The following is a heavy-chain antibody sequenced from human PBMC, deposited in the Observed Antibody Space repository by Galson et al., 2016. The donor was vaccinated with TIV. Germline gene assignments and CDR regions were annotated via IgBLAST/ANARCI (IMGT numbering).Heavy chain of an antibody. V-gene: IGHV3-30*18. CDR3: AKVGARGYGDYPYYLAY. CDR2: ISSDGSNK. CDR1: GFTFSIYA. D-gene: IGHD4-17*01. Sequence: SLRLSCAASGFTFSIYAMHWVRQAPGKGLEWVGLISSDGSNKWYADSVKGRFTISRDNSKNTLYLQMNSLRVEDTAVYYCAKVGARGYGDYPYYLAYWGQGTLVTVSS. J-gene: IGHJ4*02.